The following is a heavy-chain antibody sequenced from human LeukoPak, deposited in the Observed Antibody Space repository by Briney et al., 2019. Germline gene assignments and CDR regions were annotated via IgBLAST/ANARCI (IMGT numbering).Heavy chain of an antibody. J-gene: IGHJ4*02. Sequence: SETLSLTCTVSGGSISSYYWNWIRQPPGKGLEWIGYIYYSGSTNYNPSLKSRVTISVDTSKNQFSLKLSSVTAADTAVYYCARHLGHYYDSSGYYYFDYWGQGTLVTVSS. CDR3: ARHLGHYYDSSGYYYFDY. CDR2: IYYSGST. D-gene: IGHD3-22*01. V-gene: IGHV4-59*08. CDR1: GGSISSYY.